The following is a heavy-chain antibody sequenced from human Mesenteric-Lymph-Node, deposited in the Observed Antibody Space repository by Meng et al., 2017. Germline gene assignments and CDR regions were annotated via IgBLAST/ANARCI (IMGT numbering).Heavy chain of an antibody. J-gene: IGHJ4*02. CDR3: ARGGGRGLRN. CDR2: INAGNGNT. Sequence: ASVNVSCKASGYTFTSYAMHWVRQAPGQRLEWMGWINAGNGNTKYSKKFQGRVTITRDTSASTAYMELSSMRSEDTAVYYCARGGGRGLRNWGQGTLVTVSS. CDR1: GYTFTSYA. V-gene: IGHV1-3*01. D-gene: IGHD5-18*01.